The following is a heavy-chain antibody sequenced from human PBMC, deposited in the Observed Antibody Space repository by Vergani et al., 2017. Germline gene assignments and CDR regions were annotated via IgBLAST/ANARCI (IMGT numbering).Heavy chain of an antibody. V-gene: IGHV3-30-3*01. J-gene: IGHJ6*03. CDR2: ISYDGTNK. CDR1: GFTFGDHG. Sequence: QVQLVESGGGVVQPGRSLRLSCAASGFTFGDHGIHWVRRAPGKGLEWVALISYDGTNKYYTNSVRGRFTISRDNSKSTLFLQMNSLRVEDMAVYYCARDRGDWRYSRYFYNYFMDVWGKGITVTVSS. D-gene: IGHD2-8*02. CDR3: ARDRGDWRYSRYFYNYFMDV.